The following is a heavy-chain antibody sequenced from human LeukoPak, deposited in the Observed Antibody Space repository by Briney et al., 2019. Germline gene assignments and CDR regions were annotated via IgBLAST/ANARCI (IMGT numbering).Heavy chain of an antibody. V-gene: IGHV3-23*01. CDR2: ISGSAGST. Sequence: GGSLRLSCAASGFTFSSYAMSSVRQAPGKGLEWVSIISGSAGSTYYADSVKGRFTISRDNSKNTLYLQMNSLRAEDTAVYYCAKNQQDSADYWGQGTLVTVSS. CDR1: GFTFSSYA. D-gene: IGHD4-11*01. J-gene: IGHJ4*02. CDR3: AKNQQDSADY.